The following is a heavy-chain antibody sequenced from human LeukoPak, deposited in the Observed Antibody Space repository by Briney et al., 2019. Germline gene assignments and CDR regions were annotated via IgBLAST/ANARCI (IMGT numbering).Heavy chain of an antibody. J-gene: IGHJ4*02. Sequence: GRSLRLSCAASGFTFSSYGMHRVRQAPGKGLEWVAVIWYDGSNKYYADSVKGRFTISRDNSKNTLYLQMNSLRAEDTAVYYCARDMGMVRGDYWGQGTLVTVSS. V-gene: IGHV3-33*01. CDR1: GFTFSSYG. D-gene: IGHD6-13*01. CDR2: IWYDGSNK. CDR3: ARDMGMVRGDY.